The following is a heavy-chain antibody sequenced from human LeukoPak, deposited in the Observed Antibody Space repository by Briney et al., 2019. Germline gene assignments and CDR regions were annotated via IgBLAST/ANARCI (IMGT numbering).Heavy chain of an antibody. CDR3: ARDRAVAGKAYYYGMDV. CDR1: GGTFSSYA. CDR2: IIPIFGTA. J-gene: IGHJ6*02. D-gene: IGHD6-19*01. V-gene: IGHV1-69*13. Sequence: SVKVSCKASGGTFSSYAISWVRQAPGQGLEWMGGIIPIFGTANYAQKFQGRVTITADESTSTAYMELSSLRSEDTAVYYCARDRAVAGKAYYYGMDVWGQGTTVTVSS.